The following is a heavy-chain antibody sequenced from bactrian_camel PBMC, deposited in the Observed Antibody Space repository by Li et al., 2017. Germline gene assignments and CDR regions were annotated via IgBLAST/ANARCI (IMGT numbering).Heavy chain of an antibody. CDR1: GFTFDVSD. V-gene: IGHV3S55*01. CDR3: AMGEHSVAVGTPCPGYGY. J-gene: IGHJ4*01. CDR2: ITSDGVA. Sequence: QLVESGGGTVQAGGSLRLSCTASGFTFDVSDMGWYRQPPGNDCELVSTITSDGVAFYAEFAKGRFAISRDNAKNTLYLQMDSLSQADTAVYYCAMGEHSVAVGTPCPGYGYWGQGTQVTVS. D-gene: IGHD3*01.